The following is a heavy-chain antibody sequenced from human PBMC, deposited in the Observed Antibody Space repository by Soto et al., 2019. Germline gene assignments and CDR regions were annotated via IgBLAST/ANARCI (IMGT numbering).Heavy chain of an antibody. CDR2: INAGNGNT. CDR3: ARVNTAAGHYYYYGMDV. D-gene: IGHD6-13*01. CDR1: GYTFTSYA. J-gene: IGHJ6*02. Sequence: ASVKVSCKASGYTFTSYAMHWVRQAPGQRLEWMGWINAGNGNTKYSQKFQGRVTITRDTSASTAYMELSSLRPEDTAVYYCARVNTAAGHYYYYGMDVWGQGTTVTVSS. V-gene: IGHV1-3*01.